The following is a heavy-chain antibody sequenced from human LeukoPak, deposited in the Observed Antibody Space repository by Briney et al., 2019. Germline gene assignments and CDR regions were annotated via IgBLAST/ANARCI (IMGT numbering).Heavy chain of an antibody. CDR2: IYTSGIT. J-gene: IGHJ6*03. D-gene: IGHD3-22*01. Sequence: PSETLSLTRTVSGGSISSYFWTWIRQPAGKGLEWIGRIYTSGITNYNSSLKSRVTISVDTSKNQFSLKLSSVTAADTAVYYCARAYYDSSGYYYGGYYYYYMDVWGKGTTVTISS. CDR3: ARAYYDSSGYYYGGYYYYYMDV. V-gene: IGHV4-4*07. CDR1: GGSISSYF.